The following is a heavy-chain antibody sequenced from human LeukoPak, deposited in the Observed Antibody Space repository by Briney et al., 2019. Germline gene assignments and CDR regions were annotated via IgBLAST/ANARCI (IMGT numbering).Heavy chain of an antibody. CDR2: IGGSGGST. J-gene: IGHJ4*02. Sequence: PGGSLRLSCAASGFTFSSYAMSWVRQAPGKGLEWVSAIGGSGGSTYYADSVKGRFTISRDNSKNTLYLQMNSLRAEDTAVYYCAKGRYDFWGGPSAYWGQGTLVTVSS. CDR3: AKGRYDFWGGPSAY. V-gene: IGHV3-23*01. CDR1: GFTFSSYA. D-gene: IGHD3-3*01.